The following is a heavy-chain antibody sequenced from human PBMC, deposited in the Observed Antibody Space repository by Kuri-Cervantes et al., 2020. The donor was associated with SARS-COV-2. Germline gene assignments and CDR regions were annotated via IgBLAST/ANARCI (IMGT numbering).Heavy chain of an antibody. Sequence: GESLKISCATSGFTFRHYTMQWVRQAPGKGLEWVSLINWDGTTTFYADSVKGRLSISRDNSKDSLYLQMDSLKIDDTALYYCAKGDWGYSNGFGAFDIWGQGTVVTVSS. V-gene: IGHV3-43*01. CDR2: INWDGTTT. J-gene: IGHJ3*02. CDR3: AKGDWGYSNGFGAFDI. D-gene: IGHD5-18*01. CDR1: GFTFRHYT.